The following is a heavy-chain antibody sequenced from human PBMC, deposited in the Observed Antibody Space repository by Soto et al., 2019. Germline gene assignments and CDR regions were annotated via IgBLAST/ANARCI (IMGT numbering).Heavy chain of an antibody. J-gene: IGHJ4*02. V-gene: IGHV3-30*18. CDR1: VFTFSSYF. Sequence: GESLRLSCAASVFTFSSYFMHWVRQSPGKGLEWVAVISYDGSNKYYADSVKGRFTISRDNSKNTLYLQMNRLRAEDTAVYYCAKGSSKTIASYFYYWGQGTLVTVFS. CDR3: AKGSSKTIASYFYY. CDR2: ISYDGSNK.